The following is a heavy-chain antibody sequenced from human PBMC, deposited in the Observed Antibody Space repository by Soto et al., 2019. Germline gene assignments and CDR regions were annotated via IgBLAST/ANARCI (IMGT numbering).Heavy chain of an antibody. V-gene: IGHV3-21*01. CDR2: ISSRSSYI. Sequence: PGGSLRLSCSASGFTFNIHNMNCVRQAPGKGLEWVSSISSRSSYIYYSDSVKGRFTISRDNAKNSLYLQMNSLRAEDTAVYYCARDNVPSDFFDSWGQGTLVTVSS. J-gene: IGHJ4*02. CDR1: GFTFNIHN. D-gene: IGHD2-8*01. CDR3: ARDNVPSDFFDS.